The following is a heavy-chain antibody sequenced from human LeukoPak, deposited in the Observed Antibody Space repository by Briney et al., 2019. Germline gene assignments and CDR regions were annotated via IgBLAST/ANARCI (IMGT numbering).Heavy chain of an antibody. D-gene: IGHD1-26*01. CDR2: IHYSGST. V-gene: IGHV4-39*01. J-gene: IGHJ4*02. CDR1: GGSISSSSYY. CDR3: ASRRSGSYYPFDY. Sequence: SETLSLTCTVSGGSISSSSYYWGWIRQPPGKGLEWIGSIHYSGSTSYNPSLKSRVTISVDTSNNQFSLKLSSMTAADTAVYYCASRRSGSYYPFDYWGQGTLVTVSS.